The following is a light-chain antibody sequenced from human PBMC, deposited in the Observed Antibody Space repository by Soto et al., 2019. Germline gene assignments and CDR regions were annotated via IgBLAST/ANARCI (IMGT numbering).Light chain of an antibody. CDR3: QQYGSSPIT. CDR1: QSVASNF. CDR2: GAS. V-gene: IGKV3-20*01. J-gene: IGKJ5*01. Sequence: EIVLTQSPGTLSLSPGERATLSCRASQSVASNFLVWYQQKPGQAPRLLIYGASRRATGIPDRFSGSGSGTAFTLTISSLDAEDFAVYYCQQYGSSPITFGQGTRLEIK.